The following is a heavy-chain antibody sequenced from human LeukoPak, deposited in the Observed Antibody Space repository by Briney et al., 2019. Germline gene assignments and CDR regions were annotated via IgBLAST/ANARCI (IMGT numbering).Heavy chain of an antibody. J-gene: IGHJ4*02. CDR2: IIPVLGIV. CDR1: GGSFSSYA. CDR3: ARDQGGSSWQGLDY. Sequence: ASVKVSCKASGGSFSSYAISWVRQAPGQGPEWMGRIIPVLGIVKYAQKFQGRVTITADKSTSTAYMEVSSLRSEGTAVYYCARDQGGSSWQGLDYWGQGTLVTVSS. D-gene: IGHD6-13*01. V-gene: IGHV1-69*04.